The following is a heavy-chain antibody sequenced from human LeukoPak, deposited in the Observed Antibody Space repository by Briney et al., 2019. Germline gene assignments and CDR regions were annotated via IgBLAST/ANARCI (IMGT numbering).Heavy chain of an antibody. Sequence: SETLSLTCAVYGGSFSGYYWSWIRQPPGKGLEWIGEINHSGSTNYNPSLKSRVTISVDTPKNQFSLKLSSVTAADTAVYYCARRGNSVSSSWFDPWGQGTLVTVSS. CDR2: INHSGST. CDR1: GGSFSGYY. J-gene: IGHJ5*02. V-gene: IGHV4-34*01. CDR3: ARRGNSVSSSWFDP. D-gene: IGHD2-2*01.